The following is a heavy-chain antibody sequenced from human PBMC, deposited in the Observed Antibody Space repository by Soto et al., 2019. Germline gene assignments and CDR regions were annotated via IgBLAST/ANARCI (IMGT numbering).Heavy chain of an antibody. CDR1: GFTLSSYG. Sequence: GGSLRLSCAASGFTLSSYGMHWVRQAPGKGLEWVTGILYDGSDKYYADSVKGRFTISRENSKNTLYLQMNSLRTEDSAVYYCAKDIVLRVGCYYGMDVWGQGTTVTVSS. V-gene: IGHV3-30*18. D-gene: IGHD2-8*01. J-gene: IGHJ6*02. CDR3: AKDIVLRVGCYYGMDV. CDR2: ILYDGSDK.